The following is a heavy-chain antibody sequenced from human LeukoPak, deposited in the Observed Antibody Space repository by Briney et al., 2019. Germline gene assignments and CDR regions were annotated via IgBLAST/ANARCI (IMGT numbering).Heavy chain of an antibody. Sequence: GGSLRLPCVASGFTFRSYWMHWVRQDPRKGLVWVSRINGDGRNINYADSVRGRFTISRDNAKNTLYLQMNSLRAEDTALYYCAKDIAAAGNFDYWGRGTLVTVSS. CDR1: GFTFRSYW. D-gene: IGHD6-13*01. V-gene: IGHV3-74*01. J-gene: IGHJ4*02. CDR3: AKDIAAAGNFDY. CDR2: INGDGRNI.